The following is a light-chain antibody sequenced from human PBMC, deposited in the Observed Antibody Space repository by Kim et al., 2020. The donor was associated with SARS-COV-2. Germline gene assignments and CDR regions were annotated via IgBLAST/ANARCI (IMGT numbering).Light chain of an antibody. CDR2: GSS. J-gene: IGKJ1*01. CDR3: QQYNNWRT. V-gene: IGKV3-15*01. CDR1: QSVSSI. Sequence: SLSPGDTPTLSCRASQSVSSIVGWYQQTPGQPPRLLIYGSSTSATGLPARCSGSGSGTEFPLTSSSLPSEDFAVYYCQQYNNWRTFGQGTKVDIK.